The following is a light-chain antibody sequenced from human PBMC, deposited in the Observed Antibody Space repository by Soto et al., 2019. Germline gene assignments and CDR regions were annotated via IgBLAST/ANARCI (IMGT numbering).Light chain of an antibody. CDR1: QSVSSSY. CDR2: GAS. J-gene: IGKJ1*01. CDR3: QQYGSSPWT. Sequence: EIVLTQSPGTLSLSPGERATLSCRASQSVSSSYLAWYQQKPGQAPRLLLYGASSRATGIPDRFSGSGSGPEFTLTIIRLQPEDFAVYYCQQYGSSPWTFGQGTKVEIK. V-gene: IGKV3-20*01.